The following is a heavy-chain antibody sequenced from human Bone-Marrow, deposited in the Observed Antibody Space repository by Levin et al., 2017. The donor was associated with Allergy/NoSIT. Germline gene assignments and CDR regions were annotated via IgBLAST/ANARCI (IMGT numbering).Heavy chain of an antibody. J-gene: IGHJ4*02. CDR1: GGSISSYY. CDR2: IYYSGST. V-gene: IGHV4-59*01. D-gene: IGHD3-16*01. CDR3: ARDAVGRWGNFDY. Sequence: SETLSLTCTVSGGSISSYYWSWIRQPPGKGLEWIGYIYYSGSTNYNPSLKSRVTISVDTSKNQFSLKLSSVTAADTAVYYCARDAVGRWGNFDYWGQGTLVTVSS.